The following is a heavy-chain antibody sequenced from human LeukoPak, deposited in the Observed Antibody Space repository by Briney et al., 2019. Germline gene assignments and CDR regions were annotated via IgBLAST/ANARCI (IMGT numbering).Heavy chain of an antibody. V-gene: IGHV3-53*01. J-gene: IGHJ4*02. D-gene: IGHD1-26*01. CDR3: AGRRGSSFDY. CDR2: LFGGDTI. Sequence: GGSLRLSCAAPGFSVSAHYMSWVRQAPGKGLEWVSTLFGGDTIDYTDSVKGRFTISRDNSGNTLYLQMNNLRADDTAVYYCAGRRGSSFDYWGRGTQVVVSS. CDR1: GFSVSAHY.